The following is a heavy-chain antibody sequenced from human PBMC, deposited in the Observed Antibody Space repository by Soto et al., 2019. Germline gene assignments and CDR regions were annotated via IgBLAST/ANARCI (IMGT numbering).Heavy chain of an antibody. V-gene: IGHV4-39*01. CDR1: GGSISSSSYY. J-gene: IGHJ6*02. CDR3: ARRRNYGDHTPPYYYYYYGMDV. D-gene: IGHD4-17*01. Sequence: QLQLQESGPGLVKPSETLSLTCTVSGGSISSSSYYWGWIRQPPGKGLEWIGSIYYSGSTYYNPSLKSRVTISVDTSKNQFSLKLSSVTAADTAVYYCARRRNYGDHTPPYYYYYYGMDVWGQGTTVTVSS. CDR2: IYYSGST.